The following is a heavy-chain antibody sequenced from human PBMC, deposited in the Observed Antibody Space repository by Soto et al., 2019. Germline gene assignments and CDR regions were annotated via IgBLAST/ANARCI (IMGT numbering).Heavy chain of an antibody. Sequence: GGSLRLSCAVSEIIFSGYGMHWVRQAPGKGLEWVAVIRFDGNRIRYADSVKGRFAISRDNAKNSLYLQMSSLRAEDTAFYFCVREEAASAGTKWFDPWGQGTLVTVSS. V-gene: IGHV3-33*01. CDR2: IRFDGNRI. D-gene: IGHD6-13*01. CDR3: VREEAASAGTKWFDP. CDR1: EIIFSGYG. J-gene: IGHJ5*02.